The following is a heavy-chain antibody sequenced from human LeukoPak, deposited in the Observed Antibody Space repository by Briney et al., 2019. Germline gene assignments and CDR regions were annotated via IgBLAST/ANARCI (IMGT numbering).Heavy chain of an antibody. V-gene: IGHV3-66*01. J-gene: IGHJ5*02. CDR2: TYDGGRT. CDR3: ARDLSWFDP. CDR1: GFTFSSYS. Sequence: GGSLRLSCAASGFTFSSYSMNWVRQAPGKGLEWVSVTYDGGRTNYADSVKGRFTISRDNSKNTVYLQMNSLRAEDTAVYYCARDLSWFDPWGQGTLVTVSS.